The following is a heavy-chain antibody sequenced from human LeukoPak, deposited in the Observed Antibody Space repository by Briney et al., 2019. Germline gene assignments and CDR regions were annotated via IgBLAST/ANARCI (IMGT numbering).Heavy chain of an antibody. J-gene: IGHJ4*02. CDR3: ARQLGNYYRAFDF. CDR2: INPASAGA. CDR1: GYTFTNYY. V-gene: IGHV1-2*02. Sequence: ASVKVSCRPSGYTFTNYYIHWVRQAPGQGPEWVGWINPASAGAAFAPKFQGRVSMTWDSSITTAFMDLTSLRSDDTAIYYCARQLGNYYRAFDFWGQGTLVTVSS. D-gene: IGHD6-6*01.